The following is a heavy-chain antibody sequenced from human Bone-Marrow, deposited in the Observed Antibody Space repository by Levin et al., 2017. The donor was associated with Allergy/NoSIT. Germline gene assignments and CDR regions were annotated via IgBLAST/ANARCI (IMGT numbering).Heavy chain of an antibody. CDR2: INTNTGNP. CDR1: GDTFNNYA. V-gene: IGHV7-4-1*02. CDR3: ASPGDAFRYVEWTPHRAFYMHV. Sequence: SGESLKISCKASGDTFNNYAIHWVRQAPGQGLEWMGWINTNTGNPTYAPGFTGRFVLSLDTSGRTSYLQISSLKAADTAVYYCASPGDAFRYVEWTPHRAFYMHVWGKGTTVTVSS. J-gene: IGHJ6*04. D-gene: IGHD3-3*01.